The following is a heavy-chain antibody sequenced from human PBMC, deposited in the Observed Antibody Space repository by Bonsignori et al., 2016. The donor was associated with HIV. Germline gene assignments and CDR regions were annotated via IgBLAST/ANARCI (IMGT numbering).Heavy chain of an antibody. CDR3: ARARNYYDTTNYYPFDF. V-gene: IGHV4-39*07. D-gene: IGHD3-22*01. Sequence: WIRQPPGKGLEWIASIYYGGYTYYNPSLKSRVTISMDTSKNQFSLKLSSVTAADTAIYYCARARNYYDTTNYYPFDFWGRGTLVTVSS. CDR2: IYYGGYT. J-gene: IGHJ4*02.